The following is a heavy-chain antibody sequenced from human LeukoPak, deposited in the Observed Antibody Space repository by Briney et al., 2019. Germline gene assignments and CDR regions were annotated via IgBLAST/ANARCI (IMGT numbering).Heavy chain of an antibody. CDR1: GFTFGSYG. D-gene: IGHD2-15*01. V-gene: IGHV3-21*01. CDR2: ISSSSSYI. J-gene: IGHJ3*02. CDR3: AGEGQDIVVVVAAPDAFDI. Sequence: AGGSLTLSIATSGFTFGSYGIRWGRQPPGKGLEWVSSISSSSSYIYYADSVKGRFTISRDNAKNSLYLQMNSLRAEDTAVYYCAGEGQDIVVVVAAPDAFDIWGQET.